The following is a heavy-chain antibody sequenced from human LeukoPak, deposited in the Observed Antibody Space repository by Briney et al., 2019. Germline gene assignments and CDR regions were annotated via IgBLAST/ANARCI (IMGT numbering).Heavy chain of an antibody. CDR3: AKDGVRGGIAGTTD. CDR1: GFTFSSYG. D-gene: IGHD1-7*01. V-gene: IGHV3-30*02. J-gene: IGHJ4*02. Sequence: GGSLRLSCAAPGFTFSSYGMHWVRQAPGKGLEWVAFIRYDGSNKYYADSVKGRFTISRDNSKNTLYLQMNSLRAEDTAVYYCAKDGVRGGIAGTTDWGQGTLVTVSS. CDR2: IRYDGSNK.